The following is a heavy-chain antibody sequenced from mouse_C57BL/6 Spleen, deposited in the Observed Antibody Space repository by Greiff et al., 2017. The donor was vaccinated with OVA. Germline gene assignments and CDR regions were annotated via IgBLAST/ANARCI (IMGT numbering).Heavy chain of an antibody. D-gene: IGHD1-1*01. J-gene: IGHJ1*03. CDR1: GYTFTDYN. V-gene: IGHV1-22*01. CDR3: ARRAGSSHWYFDV. CDR2: INPNNGGT. Sequence: VQLKQSGPELVKPGASVKMSCKASGYTFTDYNMHWVKQSHGKSLEWIGYINPNNGGTSYNQKFKGKATLTVNKSSSTAYMELRSLTSEDSAVYYCARRAGSSHWYFDVWGTGTTVTVSS.